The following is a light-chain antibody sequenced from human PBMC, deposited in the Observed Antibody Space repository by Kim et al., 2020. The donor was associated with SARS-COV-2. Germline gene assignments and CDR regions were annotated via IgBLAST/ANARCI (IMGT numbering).Light chain of an antibody. CDR2: ENY. J-gene: IGLJ1*01. CDR1: RSNIGSNY. V-gene: IGLV1-47*01. Sequence: QRVTNSCSGSRSNIGSNYVYWYQQLPGAAPKLLIYENYQRPSGVPDRFSGSKSGTSASLAISGLRSEDEADYYCAAWDDSLSVHYVFGTGTKVTVL. CDR3: AAWDDSLSVHYV.